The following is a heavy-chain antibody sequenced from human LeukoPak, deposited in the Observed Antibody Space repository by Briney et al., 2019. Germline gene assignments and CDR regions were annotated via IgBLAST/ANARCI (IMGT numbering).Heavy chain of an antibody. D-gene: IGHD2-21*02. CDR1: GGSISSYY. J-gene: IGHJ2*01. V-gene: IGHV4-4*07. Sequence: PSETLSLTCTVSGGSISSYYWSWIRQPAGKGLVWIGRIYTSGSTNYNPSLKSRVTMSVDTSKNQFSLKLSSVTAADTAVYYCARGGYCGGDCYSWYFDLWGRGTLVTVSS. CDR2: IYTSGST. CDR3: ARGGYCGGDCYSWYFDL.